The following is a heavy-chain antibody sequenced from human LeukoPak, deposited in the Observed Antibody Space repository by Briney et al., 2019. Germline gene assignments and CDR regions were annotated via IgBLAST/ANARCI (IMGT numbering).Heavy chain of an antibody. J-gene: IGHJ4*02. CDR1: GGSISSYY. CDR2: IYYSGST. D-gene: IGHD3-22*01. Sequence: SETLSLTCTVSGGSISSYYWSWIRQPPGKGLEWIGYIYYSGSTNYNPSLKSRVIISVDTSKKQFSLKLSSVTAADTAVYYCARHMFDSSGYYVFDYWGQGTLVTVSS. CDR3: ARHMFDSSGYYVFDY. V-gene: IGHV4-59*08.